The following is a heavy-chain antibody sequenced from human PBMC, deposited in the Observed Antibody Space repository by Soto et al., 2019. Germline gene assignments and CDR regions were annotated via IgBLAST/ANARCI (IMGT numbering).Heavy chain of an antibody. CDR3: AKHGGLAVAGTWPPYYYYYGMDV. V-gene: IGHV3-23*01. CDR2: ISGSGGST. J-gene: IGHJ6*02. Sequence: GGSLRLSCAASGFTFGSYAMSWFRQAPGKGLEWVSAISGSGGSTYYADSVKGRFTISRDNSKNTLYLQMNSLRAEDTAVYYCAKHGGLAVAGTWPPYYYYYGMDVWGQGTTVTVSS. D-gene: IGHD6-19*01. CDR1: GFTFGSYA.